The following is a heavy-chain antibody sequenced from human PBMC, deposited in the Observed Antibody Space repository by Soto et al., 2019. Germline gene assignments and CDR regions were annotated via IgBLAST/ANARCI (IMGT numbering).Heavy chain of an antibody. CDR3: ARDRGISDSTAYYYHGLDV. J-gene: IGHJ6*02. D-gene: IGHD3-10*01. CDR1: GDSMRSGGYF. Sequence: QVQLEESGPGLVKASQTLSLTCTVSGDSMRSGGYFWSWIRQQPGKGLEWIGYIYYSESAYYYNPSLRSRVTMSVDTSKSQFSLRLSSVTVADTVVYFCARDRGISDSTAYYYHGLDVWGQGTTVTVSS. V-gene: IGHV4-31*03. CDR2: IYYSESA.